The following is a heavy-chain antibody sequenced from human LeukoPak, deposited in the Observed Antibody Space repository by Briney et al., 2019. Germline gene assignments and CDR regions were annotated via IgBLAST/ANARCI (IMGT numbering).Heavy chain of an antibody. D-gene: IGHD4-23*01. CDR2: TNDSGGST. J-gene: IGHJ3*02. Sequence: GGSLRLSCAASGFTFSRFSLNWVRQAPGKGLEWVSGTNDSGGSTYYADSVKGRFTISRDNSKNTLYLQMNSLRAEDTAVYYCARADTVVRDAFDIWGQGTMVTVSS. V-gene: IGHV3-23*01. CDR1: GFTFSRFS. CDR3: ARADTVVRDAFDI.